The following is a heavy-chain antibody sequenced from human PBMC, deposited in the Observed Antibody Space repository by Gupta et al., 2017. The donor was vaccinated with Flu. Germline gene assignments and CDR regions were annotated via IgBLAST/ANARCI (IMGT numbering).Heavy chain of an antibody. CDR2: IRHSGST. D-gene: IGHD2-2*02. J-gene: IGHJ5*02. Sequence: QVQLQQWGAGLLKPSETLPLTCAVDGGSFSGYYWSWIRQPPGKGLEWIGEIRHSGSTNYNPSLKSRVTISADPSKRQFSLTLSSVTAADTADYYCAGYQLLYRFDPWGQGTLVTVSS. CDR3: AGYQLLYRFDP. V-gene: IGHV4-34*01. CDR1: GGSFSGYY.